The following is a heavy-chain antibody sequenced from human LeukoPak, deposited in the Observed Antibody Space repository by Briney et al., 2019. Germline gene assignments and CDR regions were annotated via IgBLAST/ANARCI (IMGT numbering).Heavy chain of an antibody. Sequence: PGGSLRLYCAASGFTFSSYAMSWVRQAPGKGLEWVSAISGSGGSTYYADSVKGRFTISRDNSKNTLCLQMNSLRAEDTAVYYCAKEALGYSSVEAFDYWGQGTLVTVSS. CDR2: ISGSGGST. D-gene: IGHD6-13*01. V-gene: IGHV3-23*01. CDR3: AKEALGYSSVEAFDY. CDR1: GFTFSSYA. J-gene: IGHJ4*02.